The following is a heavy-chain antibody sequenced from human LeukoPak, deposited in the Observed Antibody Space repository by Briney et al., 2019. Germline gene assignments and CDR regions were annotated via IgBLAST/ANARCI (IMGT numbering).Heavy chain of an antibody. Sequence: SETLSLTCSVSGGSINSNSHHWDWLRQAPGQGLEWIGNIYYSGTTSYNPSLKSRVTISVDTSKNRFSLRLSSVTAADTAVYYCARRGDILTDYAFDYWGQGTLVTVSS. V-gene: IGHV4-39*01. CDR3: ARRGDILTDYAFDY. CDR2: IYYSGTT. J-gene: IGHJ4*02. D-gene: IGHD3-9*01. CDR1: GGSINSNSHH.